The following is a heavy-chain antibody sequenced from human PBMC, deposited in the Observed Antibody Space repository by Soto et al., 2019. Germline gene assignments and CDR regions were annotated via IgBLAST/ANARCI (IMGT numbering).Heavy chain of an antibody. J-gene: IGHJ6*02. D-gene: IGHD6-13*01. Sequence: PSETLSRTCAVYGGSFSGYYWSWIRQPPGKGLEWIGEIDYSGSTNYNPSLKSRVIMSVDASKNQFSLKLNSVTAADTAVYYCTREYSKQLASHYGMDVWDQGTTVTVSS. V-gene: IGHV4-34*01. CDR1: GGSFSGYY. CDR3: TREYSKQLASHYGMDV. CDR2: IDYSGST.